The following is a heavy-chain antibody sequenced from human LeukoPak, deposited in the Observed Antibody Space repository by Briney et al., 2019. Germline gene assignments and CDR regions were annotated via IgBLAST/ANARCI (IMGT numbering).Heavy chain of an antibody. Sequence: SVKVSCKASGGTFSSYAISWVRQAPGQGLEWMGGIIPIFGTANYAQKFQGRVTITADESTSTAYMELSSLRSEDTAVYYCARDEYSSSSPDDWGQGTLVTVSS. D-gene: IGHD6-6*01. CDR2: IIPIFGTA. CDR1: GGTFSSYA. CDR3: ARDEYSSSSPDD. V-gene: IGHV1-69*13. J-gene: IGHJ4*02.